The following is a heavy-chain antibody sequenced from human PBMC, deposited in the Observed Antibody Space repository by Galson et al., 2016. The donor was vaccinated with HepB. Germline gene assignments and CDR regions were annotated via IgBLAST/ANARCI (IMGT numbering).Heavy chain of an antibody. CDR1: GGSIYPYY. J-gene: IGHJ3*01. Sequence: SETLSLTCSVSGGSIYPYYWNWIRQPSGQGLEWIAYIDDSGNIVYNPSLRSRVTLSVDTSRNQFSLKLSSVTAADTAVYYCARDRLGVAVSWVAFDLWGQGTMVTVSS. CDR2: IDDSGNI. V-gene: IGHV4-59*01. CDR3: ARDRLGVAVSWVAFDL. D-gene: IGHD3-3*01.